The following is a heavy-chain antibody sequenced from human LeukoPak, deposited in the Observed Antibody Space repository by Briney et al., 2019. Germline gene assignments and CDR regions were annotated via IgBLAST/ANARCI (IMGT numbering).Heavy chain of an antibody. CDR3: ARGLDCSGGSCYVDY. D-gene: IGHD2-15*01. CDR2: INHSGST. CDR1: GGSISSYY. Sequence: PSETLYLTCTVSGGSISSYYWSWIRQPPGKGLEWIGEINHSGSTNYNPSLKSRVTISVDTSKNEFSLKLSSVTAADTAVYYCARGLDCSGGSCYVDYWGQGTLVTVSS. V-gene: IGHV4-34*01. J-gene: IGHJ4*02.